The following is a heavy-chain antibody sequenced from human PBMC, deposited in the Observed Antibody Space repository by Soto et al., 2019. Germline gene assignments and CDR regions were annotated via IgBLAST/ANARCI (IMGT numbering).Heavy chain of an antibody. CDR3: ARDPCGGACYYPDY. CDR1: GFTFSSYG. CDR2: IWYDGSNK. D-gene: IGHD2-21*02. Sequence: GGSLRLSCAASGFTFSSYGMHWVRQAPGKGLEWVAVIWYDGSNKYYADSVKGRFTISRDNSKNTLYLQMNSLRAEDTAVYYCARDPCGGACYYPDYWGQGTLVTVSS. V-gene: IGHV3-33*01. J-gene: IGHJ4*02.